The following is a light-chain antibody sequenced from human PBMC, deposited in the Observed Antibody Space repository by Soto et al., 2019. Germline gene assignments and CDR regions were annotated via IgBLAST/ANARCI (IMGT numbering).Light chain of an antibody. Sequence: EIVMTQSPATLSVSPGERATLSCRASQSVISSYLSWYQQKPGLAPRLLIYDASSRATGIPDRFSGTGSETDFTLTISGLQSEDSAVYFRQQYNNWPFSFGQGTRLENK. V-gene: IGKV3D-15*01. J-gene: IGKJ5*01. CDR2: DAS. CDR1: QSVISSY. CDR3: QQYNNWPFS.